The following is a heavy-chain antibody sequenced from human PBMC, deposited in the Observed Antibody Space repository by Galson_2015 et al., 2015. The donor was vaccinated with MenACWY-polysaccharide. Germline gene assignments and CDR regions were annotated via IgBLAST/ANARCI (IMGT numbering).Heavy chain of an antibody. CDR2: IYYSGST. V-gene: IGHV4-39*07. D-gene: IGHD2-15*01. J-gene: IGHJ2*01. Sequence: ETLSLTCTVSGGSISSSSYYWGWIRQPPGKGLEWIGSIYYSGSTYYNPSLKSRVTISVDTSKTQFSLRLTSVTAADTAVYYCARRARSGGEWYFDLWGRGTLVTVPS. CDR3: ARRARSGGEWYFDL. CDR1: GGSISSSSYY.